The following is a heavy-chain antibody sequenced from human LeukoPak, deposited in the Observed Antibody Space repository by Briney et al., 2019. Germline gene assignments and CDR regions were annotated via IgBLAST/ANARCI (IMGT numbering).Heavy chain of an antibody. J-gene: IGHJ3*02. V-gene: IGHV3-48*03. D-gene: IGHD2/OR15-2a*01. CDR1: GFPFSSYA. CDR2: ISSSGSTI. CDR3: ARDFLSGAHDAFDI. Sequence: GGSLRLSCSASGFPFSSYAMHWVRQAPGKGLEWVSYISSSGSTIYYADSVKGRFTISRDNAKNSLYLQMNSLRAEDTAVYYCARDFLSGAHDAFDIWGQGTMVTVSS.